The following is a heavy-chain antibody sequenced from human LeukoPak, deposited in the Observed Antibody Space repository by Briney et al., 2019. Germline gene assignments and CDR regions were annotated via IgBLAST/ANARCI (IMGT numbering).Heavy chain of an antibody. J-gene: IGHJ4*02. CDR3: AKDRYDSSGYYDF. D-gene: IGHD3-22*01. Sequence: PGGSLRLSCAASGFTFSSYGMHWVRQAPGKGLEWVAFIRFDGSYKYYADSVKGRFTFSRDNSKSTLYLQMSSLRTEDTAVYYCAKDRYDSSGYYDFWGQGTLVGVSS. CDR1: GFTFSSYG. CDR2: IRFDGSYK. V-gene: IGHV3-30*02.